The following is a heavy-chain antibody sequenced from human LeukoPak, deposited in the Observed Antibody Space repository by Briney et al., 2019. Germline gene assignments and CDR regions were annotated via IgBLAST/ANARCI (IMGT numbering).Heavy chain of an antibody. J-gene: IGHJ4*02. Sequence: SETLSLTCTVSGGSISSGSYYWGWIRQPPGKGLEWIGSIYYSGSTYYNPSLKSRVTISVDTSKNQFSLKLSSVTAADTAVYYCARHGRFFGYWGQGTLVTVSS. CDR1: GGSISSGSYY. CDR2: IYYSGST. CDR3: ARHGRFFGY. V-gene: IGHV4-39*01. D-gene: IGHD3-3*01.